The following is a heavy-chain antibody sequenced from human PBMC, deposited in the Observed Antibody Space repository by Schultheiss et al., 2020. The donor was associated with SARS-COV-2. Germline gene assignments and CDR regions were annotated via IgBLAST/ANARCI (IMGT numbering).Heavy chain of an antibody. CDR1: GGSFSGYY. J-gene: IGHJ5*02. D-gene: IGHD1-7*01. CDR3: ARANNWSYYWFDP. V-gene: IGHV4-34*01. Sequence: SETLSLTCAVYGGSFSGYYWSWIRQPPGKGLEWIGEINHSGSTNYNPSLKSRVTISVDTSKNQLSLRLSSVTAADTAVYYCARANNWSYYWFDPWGQGTLVTVSS. CDR2: INHSGST.